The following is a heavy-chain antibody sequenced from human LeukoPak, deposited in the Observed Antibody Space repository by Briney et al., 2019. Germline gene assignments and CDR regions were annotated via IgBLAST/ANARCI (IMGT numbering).Heavy chain of an antibody. CDR2: IKQDGSEK. Sequence: GGSLRLSCAASGFTFSSYWMSWVRQVPGKGLEWVANIKQDGSEKYYVDSVKGRFTISRDNAKNSLYLQMNSLRAEDTAVYYCARESIAVAPDDWFDPWGQGTLVTVSS. CDR3: ARESIAVAPDDWFDP. CDR1: GFTFSSYW. V-gene: IGHV3-7*01. D-gene: IGHD6-19*01. J-gene: IGHJ5*02.